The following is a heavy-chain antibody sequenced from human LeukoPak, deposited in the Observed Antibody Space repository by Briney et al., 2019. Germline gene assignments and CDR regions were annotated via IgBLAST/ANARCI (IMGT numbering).Heavy chain of an antibody. V-gene: IGHV4-39*01. Sequence: PSETLSLTCTVSGGSIDSRSYYWDWIRQAPGKGLEWIGTIYHSGSTDYNPSLKSRVAIFVDTSKNQFSLILHSVAAADTAVYYCARRSEFDNTHYHYFDYWGQGALVTVSS. CDR1: GGSIDSRSYY. J-gene: IGHJ4*02. CDR2: IYHSGST. CDR3: ARRSEFDNTHYHYFDY. D-gene: IGHD2-15*01.